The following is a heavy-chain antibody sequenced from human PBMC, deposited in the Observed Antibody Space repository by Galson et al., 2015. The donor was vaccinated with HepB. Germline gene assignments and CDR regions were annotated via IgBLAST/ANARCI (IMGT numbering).Heavy chain of an antibody. Sequence: SLRLSCAASGFTFSSYSVNWVRQAPGKGLEWVSSISSSSSYIYYADSVKGRFTISRDNAKNSLYLQMNSLRAEDTAVYYCAIAAAGTPYFDYWGQGTLVTVSS. V-gene: IGHV3-21*01. J-gene: IGHJ4*02. D-gene: IGHD6-13*01. CDR1: GFTFSSYS. CDR2: ISSSSSYI. CDR3: AIAAAGTPYFDY.